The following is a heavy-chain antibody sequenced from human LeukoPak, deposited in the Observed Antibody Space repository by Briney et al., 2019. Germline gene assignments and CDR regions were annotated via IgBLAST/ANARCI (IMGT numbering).Heavy chain of an antibody. J-gene: IGHJ4*02. V-gene: IGHV3-23*01. Sequence: QSGGSLRLSCAAPGFTFSSYAMSWVRQAPGKGLEWVSAISGSGGSTYYADSVKGRFTISRDNSKNTLYLQMNSLRAEDTAVYYCAKPYSSGWPYFDYWGQGTLVTVSS. CDR1: GFTFSSYA. D-gene: IGHD6-19*01. CDR2: ISGSGGST. CDR3: AKPYSSGWPYFDY.